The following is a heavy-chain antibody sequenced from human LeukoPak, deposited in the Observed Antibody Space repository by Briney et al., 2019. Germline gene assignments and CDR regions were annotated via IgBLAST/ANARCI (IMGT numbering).Heavy chain of an antibody. D-gene: IGHD3-22*01. Sequence: PGGSLRLSCAASGFTFSSYWMHWVRQAPGKGLVWVSRINSDGSRTSYADSVKGRFSISRDNAKKTLYLQMKSLRAEDTAVYYCARPSSGYYWDAFDIWGQGTMVTVSS. J-gene: IGHJ3*02. V-gene: IGHV3-74*01. CDR1: GFTFSSYW. CDR3: ARPSSGYYWDAFDI. CDR2: INSDGSRT.